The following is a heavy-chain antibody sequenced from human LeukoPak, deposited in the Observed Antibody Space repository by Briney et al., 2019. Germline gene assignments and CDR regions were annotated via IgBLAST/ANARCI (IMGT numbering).Heavy chain of an antibody. Sequence: PGGSLRLSCAASGFTFSSNWMTWVRRAPGRGLEWLANIKQDGSERYYVDSVRGRFTISRDNAKNSLYLQMDSLRGEDTAVYYYAIVVGSGSPGDFDSWGQGTLVTVSS. V-gene: IGHV3-7*01. J-gene: IGHJ4*02. CDR1: GFTFSSNW. CDR3: AIVVGSGSPGDFDS. CDR2: IKQDGSER. D-gene: IGHD3-10*01.